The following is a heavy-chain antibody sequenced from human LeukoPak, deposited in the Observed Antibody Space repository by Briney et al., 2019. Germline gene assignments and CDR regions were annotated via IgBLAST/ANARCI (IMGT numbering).Heavy chain of an antibody. CDR1: GGSISSTSNY. CDR3: ASGRLGLCSRLNCYDDDFDI. V-gene: IGHV4-39*01. Sequence: SETLSLTCTVSGGSISSTSNYWGWIRQPPGKGLEWIGSIHYSGSTYYNPSLKSRVSISVDTSKNQFSLKLSSVTAPDTAVYYCASGRLGLCSRLNCYDDDFDIWGQGTMVTVSS. J-gene: IGHJ3*02. CDR2: IHYSGST. D-gene: IGHD2-2*01.